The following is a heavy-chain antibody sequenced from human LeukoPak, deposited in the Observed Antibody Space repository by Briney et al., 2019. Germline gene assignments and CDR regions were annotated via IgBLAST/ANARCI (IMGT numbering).Heavy chain of an antibody. CDR2: ISTHNGNT. CDR3: ARVPSYSSSWYWFDP. J-gene: IGHJ5*02. Sequence: ASVKVSCKASGYNFISYDFCWVRQAPGQGLEWMGWISTHNGNTNYAQELQGRVTMTTDTSTSTVYMELRSLRSDDTAVYYCARVPSYSSSWYWFDPWGQGTLVTVSS. CDR1: GYNFISYD. D-gene: IGHD6-13*01. V-gene: IGHV1-18*01.